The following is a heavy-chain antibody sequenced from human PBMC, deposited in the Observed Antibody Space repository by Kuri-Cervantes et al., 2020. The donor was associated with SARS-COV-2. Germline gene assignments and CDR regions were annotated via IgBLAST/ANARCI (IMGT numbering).Heavy chain of an antibody. CDR3: ARVEIVTNVRGVHNWFDP. CDR2: IYYSGST. Sequence: SETLSLTCTVSGGSISSSSYYWGWIRQPPGKGLEWIGYIYYSGSTNYNPSLKSRVTISVDTSKNQFSLRLTSVTAADTALYFCARVEIVTNVRGVHNWFDPWGQGTLVTVSS. CDR1: GGSISSSSYY. V-gene: IGHV4-61*05. J-gene: IGHJ5*02. D-gene: IGHD3-10*01.